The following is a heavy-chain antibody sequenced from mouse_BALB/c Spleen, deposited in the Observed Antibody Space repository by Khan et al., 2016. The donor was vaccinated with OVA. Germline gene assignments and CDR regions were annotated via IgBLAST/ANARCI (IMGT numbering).Heavy chain of an antibody. CDR2: IYYSGTV. J-gene: IGHJ1*01. CDR3: ARDYGSLYWFVDV. D-gene: IGHD1-1*01. V-gene: IGHV3-5*02. CDR1: GISITSGNYR. Sequence: EVQLQESGPGLVKPSQTVSLTCTVTGISITSGNYRWSWIRQFPGNKLEWIGNIYYSGTVTYNPSLTSRTTITRDTSKNQFFLEMNSLTAEDTATYYCARDYGSLYWFVDVWGAGTTVTVSS.